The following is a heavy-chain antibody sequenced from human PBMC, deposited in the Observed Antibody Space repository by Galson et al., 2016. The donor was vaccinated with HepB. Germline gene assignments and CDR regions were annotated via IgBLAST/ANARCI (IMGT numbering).Heavy chain of an antibody. CDR1: GGTFNSYI. D-gene: IGHD5-18*01. J-gene: IGHJ4*02. CDR3: ARSYYMSTEGYRPFDS. V-gene: IGHV1-69*13. Sequence: SVKVSCKAFGGTFNSYIIHWVRQAPGQGLEWIGGIIPIFGKRNYAQNFQGRVTITADESTNTASMELISRRSEDTAVYFCARSYYMSTEGYRPFDSWSQGTLVTVSS. CDR2: IIPIFGKR.